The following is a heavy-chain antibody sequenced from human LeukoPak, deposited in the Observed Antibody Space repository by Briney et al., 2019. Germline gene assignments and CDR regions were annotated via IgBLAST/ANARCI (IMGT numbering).Heavy chain of an antibody. V-gene: IGHV3-23*01. CDR1: GFTVSSNY. CDR3: AKLSQWLVPWGYYFDY. Sequence: GGSLRLSCAASGFTVSSNYMSWVRQAPGKGLEWVSAISGSGGSTYYADSVRGRFTISRDNSKNTLYLQMNSLRAEDTAVYYCAKLSQWLVPWGYYFDYWGQGTLVTVSS. J-gene: IGHJ4*02. D-gene: IGHD6-19*01. CDR2: ISGSGGST.